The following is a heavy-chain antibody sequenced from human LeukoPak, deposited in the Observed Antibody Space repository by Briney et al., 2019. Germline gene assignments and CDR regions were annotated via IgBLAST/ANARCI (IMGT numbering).Heavy chain of an antibody. J-gene: IGHJ4*02. D-gene: IGHD4-23*01. CDR1: GASRSTHY. V-gene: IGHV4-59*11. Sequence: SETLSLTCTVSGASRSTHYWSWIRQPPGKGLEWIAYIYHSGSTNYNPSLRSRVTISVDTSKNQFSLKLSSVTAADTAVYYCARDGYGGIDYWGQGVLVTVSS. CDR2: IYHSGST. CDR3: ARDGYGGIDY.